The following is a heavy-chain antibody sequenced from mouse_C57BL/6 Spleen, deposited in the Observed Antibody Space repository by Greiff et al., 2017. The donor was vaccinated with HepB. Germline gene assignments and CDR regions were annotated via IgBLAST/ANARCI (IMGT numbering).Heavy chain of an antibody. Sequence: VQLQQPGAELVRPGSSVKLSCKASGYTFTSYWMDWVKQRPGQGLEWIGNIYPSDSETHYNQKFKDKATLTVDKSSSTAYMQLSSLTSEDSAVYYCASQLGRRTDYWGQGTTLTVSS. D-gene: IGHD4-1*02. J-gene: IGHJ2*01. V-gene: IGHV1-61*01. CDR3: ASQLGRRTDY. CDR2: IYPSDSET. CDR1: GYTFTSYW.